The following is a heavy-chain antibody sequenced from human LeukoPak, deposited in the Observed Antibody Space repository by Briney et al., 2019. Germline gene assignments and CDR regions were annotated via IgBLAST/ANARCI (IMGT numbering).Heavy chain of an antibody. CDR2: IKSKTDGGTT. CDR3: TTLPGGYYYYYGMDV. Sequence: PGEALILSCAAYGFTFSNAWMSSGRQTPGKGVERADRIKSKTDGGTTDYAAHVKGKFNISRDDSKNTLYLQMNSLKSEDTAVYYCTTLPGGYYYYYGMDVWGQGTTVTVSS. V-gene: IGHV3-15*01. D-gene: IGHD3-16*01. J-gene: IGHJ6*02. CDR1: GFTFSNAW.